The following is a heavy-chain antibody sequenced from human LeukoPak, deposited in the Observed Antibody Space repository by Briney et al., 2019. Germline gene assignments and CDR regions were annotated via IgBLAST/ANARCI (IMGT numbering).Heavy chain of an antibody. Sequence: SETLSLTCTVSGGSISSSSYYWGWIRQPPGKGLEWIGSIYYSGSTYYNPSLKSRVTISVDTSKNQFSLKLSSVTAADTAVYYCAREARAVAGKGGGRWYYFDYWGQGTLVTVSS. CDR2: IYYSGST. CDR3: AREARAVAGKGGGRWYYFDY. J-gene: IGHJ4*02. D-gene: IGHD6-19*01. CDR1: GGSISSSSYY. V-gene: IGHV4-39*07.